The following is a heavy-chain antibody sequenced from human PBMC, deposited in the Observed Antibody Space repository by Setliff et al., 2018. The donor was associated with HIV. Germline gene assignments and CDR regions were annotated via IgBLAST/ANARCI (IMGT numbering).Heavy chain of an antibody. CDR2: INAGNGHT. J-gene: IGHJ4*02. Sequence: ASVKVSCKASGYTFTSYALHWVRQAPGQGLEWMGWINAGNGHTKYSQKFQGRVSITRDTSASTAYMELSSLRSEDTAVYYCARVSGLSGELLYFDYWGLGTLVTVSS. V-gene: IGHV1-3*01. D-gene: IGHD1-26*01. CDR1: GYTFTSYA. CDR3: ARVSGLSGELLYFDY.